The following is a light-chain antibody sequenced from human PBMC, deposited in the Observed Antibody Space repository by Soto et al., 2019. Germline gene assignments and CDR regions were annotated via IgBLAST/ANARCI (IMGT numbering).Light chain of an antibody. CDR1: RDVGSD. CDR2: AAS. J-gene: IGKJ1*01. Sequence: QMTQSPSSLSASVGEKIIITCRASRDVGSDVSLYQQKPGQAPKLLIYAASNLYTGVPSRFSGSRSGTEFTLTISSLPPEDFASYYCLQDYGDSWTFGQGTKVDIK. CDR3: LQDYGDSWT. V-gene: IGKV1-6*01.